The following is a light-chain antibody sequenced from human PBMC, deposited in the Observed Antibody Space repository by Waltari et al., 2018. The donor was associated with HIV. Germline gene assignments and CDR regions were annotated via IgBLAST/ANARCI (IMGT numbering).Light chain of an antibody. Sequence: DIQMTQSPSSLSASVGDRVTITCWASHSISTKLNWYQQQPVKDPYLLIFAASPLQSEVPPRFSCSESGTDFTRTISSLQPEDFASYFCQQTYSAPRTFGGGTKVEIK. CDR2: AAS. V-gene: IGKV1-39*01. CDR1: HSISTK. CDR3: QQTYSAPRT. J-gene: IGKJ4*01.